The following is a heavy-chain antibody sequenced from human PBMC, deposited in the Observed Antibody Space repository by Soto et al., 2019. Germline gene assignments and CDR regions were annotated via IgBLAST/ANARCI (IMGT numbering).Heavy chain of an antibody. CDR3: AKPNGYNWNDRGAWFDP. CDR2: INHSGST. V-gene: IGHV4-34*01. D-gene: IGHD1-1*01. J-gene: IGHJ5*02. Sequence: QVQLQQWGAGLLKPSKTLSLTCAVYGGSFSGYYWSWIRQPPGKGLEWIGEINHSGSTNYNPSLKSRVTISVDTSKNQFSLKLRSVTAADTAVYYCAKPNGYNWNDRGAWFDPWGQGTLVTVSS. CDR1: GGSFSGYY.